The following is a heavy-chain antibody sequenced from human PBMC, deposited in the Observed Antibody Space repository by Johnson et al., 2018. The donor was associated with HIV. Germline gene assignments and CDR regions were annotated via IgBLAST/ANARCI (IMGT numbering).Heavy chain of an antibody. CDR1: GFIFDDYG. CDR2: ISWNSGSI. Sequence: VQLVESGGGEVRHGGSLRLACVASGFIFDDYGLTWVRQGPGKGLEWVSGISWNSGSIGYADSVQGRFTISRDNAKNTLYLQMNSLRAEDTALYYCAKDQGWAIRTYYYDSSAPSGAFDIWGQGTMVTVSS. V-gene: IGHV3-9*01. D-gene: IGHD3-22*01. CDR3: AKDQGWAIRTYYYDSSAPSGAFDI. J-gene: IGHJ3*02.